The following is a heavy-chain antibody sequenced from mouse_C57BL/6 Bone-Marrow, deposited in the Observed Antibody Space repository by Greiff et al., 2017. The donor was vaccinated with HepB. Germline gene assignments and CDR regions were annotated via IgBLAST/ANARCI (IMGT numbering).Heavy chain of an antibody. CDR2: IYPGDGDT. V-gene: IGHV1-82*01. J-gene: IGHJ3*01. D-gene: IGHD4-1*01. CDR3: ASGTAWFAY. CDR1: GYAFSSSW. Sequence: QVQLKQSGPELVKPGASVKISCKASGYAFSSSWMNWVKQRPGKGLEWIGRIYPGDGDTNYNGKFKGKATLTADKSSSTAYMQLSSLTSEDSAVYFCASGTAWFAYWGQGTLVTVSA.